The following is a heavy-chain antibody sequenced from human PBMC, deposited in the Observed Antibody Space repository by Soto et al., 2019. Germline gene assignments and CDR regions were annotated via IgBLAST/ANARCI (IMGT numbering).Heavy chain of an antibody. D-gene: IGHD3-22*01. J-gene: IGHJ6*02. CDR3: ARDLYYDSSGYLDPPYYYYGMDV. CDR1: GFTFSSYS. CDR2: ISSSSSYI. V-gene: IGHV3-21*01. Sequence: GGSLRLSCAASGFTFSSYSMNWVRQAPGKGLEWVSSISSSSSYIYYADSVKGRFTISRDNAKNSLYLQMNSLRAEDTAVCYCARDLYYDSSGYLDPPYYYYGMDVWGQGTTVTVSS.